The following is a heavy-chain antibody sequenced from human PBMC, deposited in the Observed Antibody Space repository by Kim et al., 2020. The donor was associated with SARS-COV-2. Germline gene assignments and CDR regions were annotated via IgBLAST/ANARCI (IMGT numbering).Heavy chain of an antibody. J-gene: IGHJ4*02. CDR3: APEGGTSGRCGYFDS. V-gene: IGHV3-30-3*01. CDR2: MSFDGFSK. Sequence: GGSLRLSCVTSGSYILHWVRPAPGKGLEWVAAMSFDGFSKYFVDSVKGRFTISRDDSKNTVYLALNSLRDEDSAVYYCAPEGGTSGRCGYFDSWGQGTLV. D-gene: IGHD2-15*01. CDR1: GSYIL.